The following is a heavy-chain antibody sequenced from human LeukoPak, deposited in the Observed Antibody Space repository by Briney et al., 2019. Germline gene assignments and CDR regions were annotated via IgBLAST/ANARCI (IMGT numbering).Heavy chain of an antibody. CDR3: AKSGQFQLLSWFES. J-gene: IGHJ5*01. CDR2: INPNSGAT. Sequence: ASVKVSCKASGYTFTDYYIHWVRQAPGQGLEWMAWINPNSGATDSTQKFQGRVTMTRDTSISTAYMELSSLKADDTAVHYCAKSGQFQLLSWFESWGQGTLVTVSS. D-gene: IGHD2-2*01. CDR1: GYTFTDYY. V-gene: IGHV1-2*02.